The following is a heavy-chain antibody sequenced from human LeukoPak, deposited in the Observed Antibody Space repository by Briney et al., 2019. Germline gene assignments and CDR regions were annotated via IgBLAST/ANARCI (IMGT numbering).Heavy chain of an antibody. CDR2: ISAYNGNT. V-gene: IGHV1-18*01. J-gene: IGHJ5*02. D-gene: IGHD2-2*01. CDR3: ARVRFFRVPAAKPNWFDP. CDR1: GYTSTSYG. Sequence: ASVKVSCKASGYTSTSYGISWVRQAPGQGLEWMGWISAYNGNTNYAQKLQGRVTMTTDTSTSTAYMELRSLRSDDTAVYYCARVRFFRVPAAKPNWFDPWGQGTLVTVSS.